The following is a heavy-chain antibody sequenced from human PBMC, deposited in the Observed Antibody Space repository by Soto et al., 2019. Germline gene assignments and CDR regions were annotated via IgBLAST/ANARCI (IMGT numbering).Heavy chain of an antibody. CDR2: INGYNGNT. V-gene: IGHV1-18*01. Sequence: QVQLVQSGAEVKKPGASVKVSCKASGYTFTSYGITWVRQAPGQGLEWLGWINGYNGNTNYAQKLQGRVTMTTDTSTSTAYMELRSLRSDDTAVYYCSRRGAVPYYYYGMDVWGQGTTVTVSS. D-gene: IGHD3-16*01. J-gene: IGHJ6*02. CDR3: SRRGAVPYYYYGMDV. CDR1: GYTFTSYG.